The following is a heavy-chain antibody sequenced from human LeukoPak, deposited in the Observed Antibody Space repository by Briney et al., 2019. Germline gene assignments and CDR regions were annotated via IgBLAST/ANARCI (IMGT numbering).Heavy chain of an antibody. CDR3: ARGGQLELRGGHYYYYGMDV. CDR2: ISTYNGDT. V-gene: IGHV1-18*01. CDR1: GYTFITYG. D-gene: IGHD1-7*01. J-gene: IGHJ6*02. Sequence: ASVTVSCKASGYTFITYGISWVRQAPGQGLEWMGWISTYNGDTKYAQKFQGRVTMTTDTSTSTVYMELRSLRSDETAVYYCARGGQLELRGGHYYYYGMDVWGHGTRVTV.